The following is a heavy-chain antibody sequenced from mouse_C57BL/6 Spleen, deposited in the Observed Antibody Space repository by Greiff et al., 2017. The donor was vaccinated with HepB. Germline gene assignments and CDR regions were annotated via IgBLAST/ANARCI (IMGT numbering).Heavy chain of an antibody. CDR1: GYSITSGYY. J-gene: IGHJ2*01. V-gene: IGHV3-6*01. CDR2: ISYDGSN. CDR3: ARDYYGSSYVI. D-gene: IGHD1-1*01. Sequence: EVKLQESGPGLVKPSQSLSLTCSVTGYSITSGYYWNWIRQFPGNKLEWMGYISYDGSNNYNPSLKNRISITRDTSKNQFFLKLNSVTTEDTATYYCARDYYGSSYVIWGQGTTLTVSS.